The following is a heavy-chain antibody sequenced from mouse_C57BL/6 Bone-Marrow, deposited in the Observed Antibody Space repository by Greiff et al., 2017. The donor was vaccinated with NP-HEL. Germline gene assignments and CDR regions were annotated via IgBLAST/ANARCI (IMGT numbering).Heavy chain of an antibody. Sequence: VQLQQSGAELVKPGASVKLSCKASGYTFTSYWMHWVKQRPGRGLEWIGRIDPNSGGTKYNEKFKSKATLTVDKPSSTAYMQLSSLTSEDAAVYYCARDYYGSSYYWFAYWGQGTLVTVSA. CDR1: GYTFTSYW. D-gene: IGHD1-1*01. CDR3: ARDYYGSSYYWFAY. J-gene: IGHJ3*01. CDR2: IDPNSGGT. V-gene: IGHV1-72*01.